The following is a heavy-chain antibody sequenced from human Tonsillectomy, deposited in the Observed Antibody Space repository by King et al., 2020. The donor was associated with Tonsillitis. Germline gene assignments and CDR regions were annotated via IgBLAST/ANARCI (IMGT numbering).Heavy chain of an antibody. V-gene: IGHV3-23*04. CDR2: ISGSGGST. CDR1: GFTFSSYA. D-gene: IGHD1-26*01. J-gene: IGHJ6*02. CDR3: AKGTNSGNYYPDYYYGMDV. Sequence: LVESGGGLVQPGGSLRLSCAASGFTFSSYAMSWVRQAPGKGLEWVSAISGSGGSTYYADSVKGRFTISRDNSKNTLYLQMNSLRAEDTAVYYCAKGTNSGNYYPDYYYGMDVWGQGTTVTVSS.